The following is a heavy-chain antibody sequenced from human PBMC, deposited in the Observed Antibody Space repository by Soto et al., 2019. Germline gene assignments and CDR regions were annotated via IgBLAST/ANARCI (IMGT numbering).Heavy chain of an antibody. CDR3: ARPAYNWAGVDY. CDR1: GFTFSNFA. J-gene: IGHJ4*02. V-gene: IGHV3-30-3*01. CDR2: MCFDRTTK. D-gene: IGHD1-1*01. Sequence: PGGSLRLSCAASGFTFSNFAMHWFRQAPGKGLEWVSAMCFDRTTKFYADSVKGRFTISRDNAQNSLYLQMNSLRAEDTAVYYCARPAYNWAGVDYWGQGTLVTVSS.